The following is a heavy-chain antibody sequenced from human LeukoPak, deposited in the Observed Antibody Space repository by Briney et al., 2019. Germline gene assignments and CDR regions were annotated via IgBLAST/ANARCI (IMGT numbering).Heavy chain of an antibody. Sequence: SETLSLTCIVSGGSISSSSYYWGWIRQPPGKGLEWIGEIYHSGSTNYNPSLKSRVTISVDKSKNQFSLKLSSVTAADTAVYYCAKGSVQRYLYWGQGTLVTVSS. CDR1: GGSISSSSYY. CDR2: IYHSGST. D-gene: IGHD3-9*01. J-gene: IGHJ4*02. CDR3: AKGSVQRYLY. V-gene: IGHV4-39*07.